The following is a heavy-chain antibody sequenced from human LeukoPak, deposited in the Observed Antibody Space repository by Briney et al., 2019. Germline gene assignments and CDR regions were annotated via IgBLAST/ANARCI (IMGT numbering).Heavy chain of an antibody. Sequence: GGSLRLSCAASGFTFSSYSMNWVPQAPGKGLEWVSYISSSSSTIYYADSVKGRFTISRDNAKNSLYLQMNSLRDEDTAVYYCARGFEGYSYGIDYWGQGTLVTVSS. CDR3: ARGFEGYSYGIDY. CDR1: GFTFSSYS. J-gene: IGHJ4*02. V-gene: IGHV3-48*02. D-gene: IGHD5-18*01. CDR2: ISSSSSTI.